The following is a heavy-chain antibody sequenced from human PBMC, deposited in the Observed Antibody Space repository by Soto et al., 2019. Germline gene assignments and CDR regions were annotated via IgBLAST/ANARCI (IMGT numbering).Heavy chain of an antibody. V-gene: IGHV3-23*01. J-gene: IGHJ4*02. CDR1: GINFRNYA. D-gene: IGHD1-26*01. Sequence: QPGGSLRLSCAASGINFRNYAMSWVRQAPGKGLEWVSSISGSGGSTYYADSVKGRFTMSRDNSKNTLYLQMNSLRAEDTAVYYCAKDPEWELPKYYFDYWGQGTLVTVCS. CDR2: ISGSGGST. CDR3: AKDPEWELPKYYFDY.